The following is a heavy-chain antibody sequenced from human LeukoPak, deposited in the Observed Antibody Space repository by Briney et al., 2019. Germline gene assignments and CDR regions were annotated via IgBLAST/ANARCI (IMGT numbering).Heavy chain of an antibody. D-gene: IGHD1-26*01. Sequence: SETLSLTCTVSGGSISSSSYYWGWIREPPGKGLEWIGSIYYSGSTYYNPSLKSRVTISVDTCKTQFPLKLSYVTSTDMAVCFCARRKDGNNDYRGQATLVTVRS. V-gene: IGHV4-39*01. CDR3: ARRKDGNNDY. CDR2: IYYSGST. J-gene: IGHJ4*02. CDR1: GGSISSSSYY.